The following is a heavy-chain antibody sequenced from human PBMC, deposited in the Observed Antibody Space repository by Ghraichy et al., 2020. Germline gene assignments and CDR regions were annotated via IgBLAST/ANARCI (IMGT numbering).Heavy chain of an antibody. J-gene: IGHJ4*02. CDR2: IWYDGSDE. V-gene: IGHV3-33*01. CDR3: ARDDSSGYSSFDY. D-gene: IGHD3-22*01. CDR1: GFTFSSYG. Sequence: WGSLRLSCAASGFTFSSYGMHWVRQAPGKGLEWVAVIWYDGSDEYYADSVKGRFTISRDNSKNTLYLQMDSLRAEDTAVFYCARDDSSGYSSFDYWGQGTLVPVSS.